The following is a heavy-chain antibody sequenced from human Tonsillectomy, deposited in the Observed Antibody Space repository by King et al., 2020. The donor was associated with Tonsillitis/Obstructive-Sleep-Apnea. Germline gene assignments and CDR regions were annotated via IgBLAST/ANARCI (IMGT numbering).Heavy chain of an antibody. V-gene: IGHV3-7*03. D-gene: IGHD3-22*01. J-gene: IGHJ3*02. CDR2: IKEDGSEK. Sequence: VQLVESGGGLVQPGGSLRISCAASGFTFSNFWMSWVRQAPGKGLEWVTNIKEDGSEKYYVDSVKGRFTISRDNAKNSLYLQMNSLRAEDTAVYYCARVLDYYDSSGYRAFDIWGQGTMVTVSS. CDR3: ARVLDYYDSSGYRAFDI. CDR1: GFTFSNFW.